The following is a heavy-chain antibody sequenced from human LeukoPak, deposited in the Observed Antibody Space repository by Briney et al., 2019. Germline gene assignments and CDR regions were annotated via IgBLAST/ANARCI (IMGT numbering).Heavy chain of an antibody. J-gene: IGHJ4*02. CDR3: VVTQKWLAFDY. D-gene: IGHD6-19*01. V-gene: IGHV4-59*08. Sequence: PSETLSLTGAVSGGSISGRYWSWIRQPPGKGLEWIANWRYDGSPNYTPSLESRATISLDTSKNQFSLRLTSVTAADTAVYYCVVTQKWLAFDYWGQGILITVSS. CDR2: WRYDGSP. CDR1: GGSISGRY.